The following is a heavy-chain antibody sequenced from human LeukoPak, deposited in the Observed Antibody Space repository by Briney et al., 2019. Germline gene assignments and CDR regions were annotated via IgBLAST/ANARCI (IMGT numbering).Heavy chain of an antibody. Sequence: TGGSLRLSCAASGFNFRFYIMNWVRQAPGKGLEWISYISSDAKTVDYADSVKGRFTISRDNAKNSLYLQMSSLSADDTAVYYCARVGSRYGLPNSWGQGTLVTVSS. V-gene: IGHV3-48*01. CDR3: ARVGSRYGLPNS. CDR1: GFNFRFYI. D-gene: IGHD5-18*01. CDR2: ISSDAKTV. J-gene: IGHJ4*02.